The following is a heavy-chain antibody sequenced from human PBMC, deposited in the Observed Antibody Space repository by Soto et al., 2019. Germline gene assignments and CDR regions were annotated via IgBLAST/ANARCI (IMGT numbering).Heavy chain of an antibody. D-gene: IGHD5-18*01. CDR3: ATNVDTAMPLVAPDYFDY. J-gene: IGHJ4*02. CDR1: GYTFTSYG. V-gene: IGHV1-18*04. CDR2: ISAYNGNT. Sequence: ASVKVSCKASGYTFTSYGISWVRQAPGQGLEWMGWISAYNGNTNYAQKLQGRVTMTTDPYTSTAYMELRSLRSDYTAVYYCATNVDTAMPLVAPDYFDYWGQGTLVTVSS.